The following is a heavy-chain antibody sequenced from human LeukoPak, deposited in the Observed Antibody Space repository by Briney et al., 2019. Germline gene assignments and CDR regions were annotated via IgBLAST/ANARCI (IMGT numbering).Heavy chain of an antibody. CDR2: IKQDGSEK. CDR1: GGSISSGSYY. J-gene: IGHJ6*03. V-gene: IGHV3-7*01. Sequence: ETLSLTCTVSGGSISSGSYYWSWIRQPAGKGLEWVANIKQDGSEKYYVDSVKGRFTISRDNAKNSLYLQMNSLRAEDTAVYYCARGPDPTRDYYYYMDVWGKGTTVTVSS. CDR3: ARGPDPTRDYYYYMDV.